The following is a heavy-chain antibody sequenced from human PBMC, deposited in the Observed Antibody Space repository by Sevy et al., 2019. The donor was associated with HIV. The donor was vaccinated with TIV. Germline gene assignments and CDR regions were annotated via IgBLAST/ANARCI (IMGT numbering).Heavy chain of an antibody. J-gene: IGHJ4*02. Sequence: GGSLRLSCAASGFTFSSYAMHWVRQAPGKGLEWVAVISYDGSKKYYADSVKGRFTISRDNSKNTLYLQMNSLRAEDTAVYYCAREPNYSSSWYYFDYWGQGTLVTVSS. CDR3: AREPNYSSSWYYFDY. D-gene: IGHD6-13*01. CDR2: ISYDGSKK. V-gene: IGHV3-30*04. CDR1: GFTFSSYA.